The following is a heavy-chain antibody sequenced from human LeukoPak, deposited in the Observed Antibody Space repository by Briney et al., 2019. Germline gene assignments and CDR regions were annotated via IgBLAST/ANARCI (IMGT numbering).Heavy chain of an antibody. J-gene: IGHJ5*02. V-gene: IGHV4-39*07. Sequence: PSETLSLTCTVSGGSISSSGYYWAWIRQAPGMGLDWIGCIYYSGTTHYNPSLKSRVTISVDTSKNQFSLKLSSVTAADTAVYYCATTQAAGPYNWFDPWGQGTLVTVSS. CDR1: GGSISSSGYY. D-gene: IGHD6-13*01. CDR2: IYYSGTT. CDR3: ATTQAAGPYNWFDP.